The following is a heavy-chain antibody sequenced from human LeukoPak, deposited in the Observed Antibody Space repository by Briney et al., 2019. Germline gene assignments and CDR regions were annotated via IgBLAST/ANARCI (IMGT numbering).Heavy chain of an antibody. Sequence: PSETLSLTCTVSGGSISSSSYYWDWIRQPPGKGLEWIGCIYYSGSTYYNPSLKSRVTISVDTSKIQFSLKLSSVTAADTAVYYCARRWRSNREFDYWGQGTLDTVSS. CDR3: ARRWRSNREFDY. CDR1: GGSISSSSYY. CDR2: IYYSGST. J-gene: IGHJ4*02. V-gene: IGHV4-39*01. D-gene: IGHD1-26*01.